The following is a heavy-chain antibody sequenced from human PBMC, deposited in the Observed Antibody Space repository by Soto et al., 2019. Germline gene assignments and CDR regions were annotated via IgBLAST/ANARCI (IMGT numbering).Heavy chain of an antibody. CDR3: AKDGAAAGTFDY. Sequence: PGGSLRLSCAASGFTFSTYAMHWVRQVPGKGLEWVVVISQDGSTKYYIDSVKGRFTTSRDNSKNTLYLQMNSLKNEDTAVYYCAKDGAAAGTFDYWGQGTLVTVSS. CDR1: GFTFSTYA. D-gene: IGHD6-13*01. V-gene: IGHV3-30*18. CDR2: ISQDGSTK. J-gene: IGHJ4*02.